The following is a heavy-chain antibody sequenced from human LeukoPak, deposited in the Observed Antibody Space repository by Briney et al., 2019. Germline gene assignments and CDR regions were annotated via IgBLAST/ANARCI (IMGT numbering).Heavy chain of an antibody. V-gene: IGHV3-23*01. J-gene: IGHJ4*02. Sequence: PGGSLRLSCAASGFTFSSYAMSWVRQAPGKGLEWVSAISGSGGSTYYADSVKGRFTISRDNSKNTLYLQMNSLRAKDTAVYYCAKPWELRPSYYFDYWGQGTLVTVSS. D-gene: IGHD1-26*01. CDR3: AKPWELRPSYYFDY. CDR1: GFTFSSYA. CDR2: ISGSGGST.